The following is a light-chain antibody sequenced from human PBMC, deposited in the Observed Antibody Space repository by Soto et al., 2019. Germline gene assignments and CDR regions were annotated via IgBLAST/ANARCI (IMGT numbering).Light chain of an antibody. CDR1: QSVSSH. Sequence: EIVMTQSPATLSVSPGERATLSCRASQSVSSHLAWYQHKPVQPPRLLLYGASIRLSGIPARFSGSGSGIEFTLTINSLQSEDFAVYYCQQYDNRPGTFGQGTKVEIK. CDR3: QQYDNRPGT. J-gene: IGKJ1*01. CDR2: GAS. V-gene: IGKV3-15*01.